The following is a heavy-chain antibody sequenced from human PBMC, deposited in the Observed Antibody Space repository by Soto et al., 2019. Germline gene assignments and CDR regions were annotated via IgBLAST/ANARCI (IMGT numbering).Heavy chain of an antibody. V-gene: IGHV3-30-3*01. J-gene: IGHJ4*02. CDR2: ISYDGSNK. CDR3: ARQIVVVRYFDY. D-gene: IGHD2-21*01. CDR1: GFTSSTYA. Sequence: QVQLVESGGGVVQPGRSLRLSCVASGFTSSTYAMHWVRQAPGKGLEWVAVISYDGSNKYYADSVKGRFTISRDNSTNTLYLQMNSLRAEDTAVYYCARQIVVVRYFDYWGQGTLVTVSS.